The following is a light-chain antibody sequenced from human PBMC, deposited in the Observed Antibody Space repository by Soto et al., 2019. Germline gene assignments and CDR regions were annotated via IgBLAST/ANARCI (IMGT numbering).Light chain of an antibody. J-gene: IGLJ2*01. Sequence: QSVLTQPPSVSAAPGQKVNISCSGSSSNIVSWYQQLPGPAPKLLIYDNNKRTSGIPDRFSGSKSGRSATLGITGLQTGDEADYYCGAWYTSLSAVVFGGGTQLTVL. CDR1: SSNI. CDR2: DNN. CDR3: GAWYTSLSAVV. V-gene: IGLV1-51*01.